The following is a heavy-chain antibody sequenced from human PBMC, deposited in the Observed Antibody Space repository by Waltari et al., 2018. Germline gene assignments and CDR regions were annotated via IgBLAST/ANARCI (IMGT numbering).Heavy chain of an antibody. CDR1: GYFINTCFF. CDR3: ARQTLGYCTSAACRRLET. CDR2: IYYDGTT. D-gene: IGHD2-2*03. Sequence: QVQLQESGPGLVRPSETLSLTCDVSGYFINTCFFWGWVRQPPGKGPEWIGNIYYDGTTYYNPSLSHRLMISLDTSKNQFSLRLNFVDVADTAVYYCARQTLGYCTSAACRRLETWGQGILVTVSS. V-gene: IGHV4-38-2*01. J-gene: IGHJ5*02.